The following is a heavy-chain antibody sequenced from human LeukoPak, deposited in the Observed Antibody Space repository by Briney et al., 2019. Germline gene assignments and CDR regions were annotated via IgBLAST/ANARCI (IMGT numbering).Heavy chain of an antibody. D-gene: IGHD5-18*01. CDR1: GYTFTGYY. CDR3: ARPRMVTTPAHAFDI. J-gene: IGHJ3*02. Sequence: ASVKVSRKASGYTFTGYYMHWVRQAPGQGLEWMGWINPNSGGTNYAQKFQGRVTMTRDTSISTAYMELSRLRSDDTAVYYCARPRMVTTPAHAFDIWGQGTMVTVSS. CDR2: INPNSGGT. V-gene: IGHV1-2*02.